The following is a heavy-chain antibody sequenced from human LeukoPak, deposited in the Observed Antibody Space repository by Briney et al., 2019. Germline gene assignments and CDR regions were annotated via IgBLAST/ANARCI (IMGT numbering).Heavy chain of an antibody. CDR1: GFTFSHYW. CDR2: IKKTGSET. V-gene: IGHV3-7*01. CDR3: AREDGYCSGGDCYSYFDS. J-gene: IGHJ4*02. Sequence: SGGSLRLSCAASGFTFSHYWMSWVRQAPGKGLEWVAYIKKTGSETYYVDSVKGRFTITRDNTRNSLFLQMYNLRVEDTAAYFCAREDGYCSGGDCYSYFDSWGQGTLVTVSS. D-gene: IGHD2-15*01.